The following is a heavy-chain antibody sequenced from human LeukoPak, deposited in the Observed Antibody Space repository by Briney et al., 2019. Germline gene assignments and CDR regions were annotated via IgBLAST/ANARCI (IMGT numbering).Heavy chain of an antibody. Sequence: GGSLRLSCAASGFTFSSYSMNWVRQAPGKGLEWVSSITSSSSYIYYADSVKGRFTISRDNAKNSPYLQMNSLRAEDTAVYYCARHVVAVGFDYWGQGTLVTVSS. D-gene: IGHD3-22*01. CDR2: ITSSSSYI. CDR1: GFTFSSYS. J-gene: IGHJ4*02. CDR3: ARHVVAVGFDY. V-gene: IGHV3-21*01.